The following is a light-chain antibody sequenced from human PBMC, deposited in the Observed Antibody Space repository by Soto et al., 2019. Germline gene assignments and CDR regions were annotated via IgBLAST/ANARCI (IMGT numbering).Light chain of an antibody. Sequence: QSVLTQPPSASGTPGQRVTISCSGSSSNIGGNTVTWYQQVPGMAPRLLIYSNHQRPSGVPDRFSGSKSGTSASLAISGLQSEDEADYYCAAWDARLNGPVFGGGNKVTVL. V-gene: IGLV1-44*01. J-gene: IGLJ3*02. CDR2: SNH. CDR3: AAWDARLNGPV. CDR1: SSNIGGNT.